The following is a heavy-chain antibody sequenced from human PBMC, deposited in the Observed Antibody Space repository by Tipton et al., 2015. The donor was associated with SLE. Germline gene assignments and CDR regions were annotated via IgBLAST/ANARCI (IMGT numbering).Heavy chain of an antibody. V-gene: IGHV3-9*01. Sequence: SLRLSCAASGFTFDDYAMHWVRQAPGKGLEWVSGISWNSGSIGYADSVKGRFTISRDNAKNSLYLQMNSLRAEDTALYYCAKDRGIAAAGLDFWGQGTLVTVSS. CDR3: AKDRGIAAAGLDF. CDR1: GFTFDDYA. J-gene: IGHJ4*02. CDR2: ISWNSGSI. D-gene: IGHD6-13*01.